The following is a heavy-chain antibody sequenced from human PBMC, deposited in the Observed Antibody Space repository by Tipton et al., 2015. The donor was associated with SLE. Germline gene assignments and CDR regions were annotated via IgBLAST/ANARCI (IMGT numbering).Heavy chain of an antibody. Sequence: TLSLTCTVSGGSISSGSYYWRWIRQPAGKGLEGIGRIYTSGSTNYNPSLKSRVTISVDTSKNQFSLKLSSVTAADTAVYFCASFGDSSYDWTGKGDYWGQGTLVTVSS. D-gene: IGHD5-12*01. CDR3: ASFGDSSYDWTGKGDY. J-gene: IGHJ4*02. CDR2: IYTSGST. V-gene: IGHV4-61*02. CDR1: GGSISSGSYY.